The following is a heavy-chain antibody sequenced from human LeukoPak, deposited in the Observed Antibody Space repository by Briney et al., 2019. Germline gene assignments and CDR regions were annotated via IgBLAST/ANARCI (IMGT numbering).Heavy chain of an antibody. J-gene: IGHJ3*02. V-gene: IGHV3-11*01. CDR3: ARVLDAFDI. CDR1: GGSFSGYY. Sequence: LSLTCAVYGGSFSGYYWSWIRQPPGKGLEWVSYISSSGSTIYYADSVKGRFTISRDNAKNSLYLQMNSLRAEDTAVYYCARVLDAFDIWGQGTMVTVSS. CDR2: ISSSGSTI.